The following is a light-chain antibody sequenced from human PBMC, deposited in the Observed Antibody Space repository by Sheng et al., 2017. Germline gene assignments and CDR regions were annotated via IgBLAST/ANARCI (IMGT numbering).Light chain of an antibody. Sequence: EIVMTQSPATLSVSPGERATLSCRASQSVSSNLAWYQQKPGQAPRLLIYGASTRATGIPARFSGSGSGTEFTLTISSLQSEDFAVYYCQQYNNWPLTWTFGQGTRVE. J-gene: IGKJ1*01. CDR1: QSVSSN. CDR2: GAS. CDR3: QQYNNWPLTWT. V-gene: IGKV3-15*01.